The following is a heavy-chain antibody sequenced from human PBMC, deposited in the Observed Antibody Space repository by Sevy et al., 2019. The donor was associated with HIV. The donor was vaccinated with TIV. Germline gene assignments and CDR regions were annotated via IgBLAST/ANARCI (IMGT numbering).Heavy chain of an antibody. CDR2: IKYDGSQK. J-gene: IGHJ4*02. CDR1: GFTFSSYW. CDR3: TRLSLGADVDY. V-gene: IGHV3-7*03. Sequence: GGSLRLSCVASGFTFSSYWMKWVRQAPGKGLECVANIKYDGSQKSYVDSVKGRFTISRDNAKHSLYLQMNSLRAEDTAVYYCTRLSLGADVDYWGQGTLVTVSS.